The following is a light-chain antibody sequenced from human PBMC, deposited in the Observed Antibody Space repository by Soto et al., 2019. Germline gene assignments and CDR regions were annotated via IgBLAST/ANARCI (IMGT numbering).Light chain of an antibody. CDR1: QSVNIY. CDR2: GAS. Sequence: EIVMTQSPATLSVSPGERATLSCRASQSVNIYLAWYQQKPGQAPRLLIFGASSRATGIPARFSGSGSGTDFNLTISSLQSEDLAGYFCQQYDDLLRLTFGGGTKVEIK. J-gene: IGKJ4*01. V-gene: IGKV3D-15*01. CDR3: QQYDDLLRLT.